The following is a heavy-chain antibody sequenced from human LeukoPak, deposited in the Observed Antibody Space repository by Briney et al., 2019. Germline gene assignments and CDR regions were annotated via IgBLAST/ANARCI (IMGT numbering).Heavy chain of an antibody. V-gene: IGHV1-2*02. J-gene: IGHJ4*01. CDR1: GYTFTGYY. D-gene: IGHD4-17*01. CDR3: ARGDGDYVGNDY. Sequence: KPGASVRVSCKASGYTFTGYYMHWVRQAPGQGFEWMGWINPNTGGTHYAQNFQGRVTMTRDTSISTAYMEFSRLKSDDTAVYYCARGDGDYVGNDYWGHGTLVTVSS. CDR2: INPNTGGT.